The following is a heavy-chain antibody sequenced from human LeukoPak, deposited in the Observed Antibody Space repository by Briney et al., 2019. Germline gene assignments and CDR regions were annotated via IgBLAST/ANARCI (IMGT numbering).Heavy chain of an antibody. V-gene: IGHV4-39*01. J-gene: IGHJ4*02. CDR3: PRLTPYSGSPLSDY. CDR2: ISYSGST. D-gene: IGHD1-26*01. CDR1: GGSISSSSNF. Sequence: PSETLSLTCTVSGGSISSSSNFWGWIRQPPGKGLEWIGSISYSGSTYYNPSLKSRVTISVDTSKNQFSLKLSSVTAADTAVYYCPRLTPYSGSPLSDYWGQGTLVTVSS.